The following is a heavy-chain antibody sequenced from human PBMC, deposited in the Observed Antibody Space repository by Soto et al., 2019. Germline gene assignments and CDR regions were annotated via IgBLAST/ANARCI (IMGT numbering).Heavy chain of an antibody. CDR1: GYSIRSDYY. CDR3: ARSTGYCSNGVCSVFDY. Sequence: PSETLSLTCTVSGYSIRSDYYWGWIRQPPGEELEWIGNIFHSGSTYYNPSLKSRVTISVDTSKNQFSLKMTSVTATDTAVYYCARSTGYCSNGVCSVFDYWGQGTLVTVSS. D-gene: IGHD2-8*01. J-gene: IGHJ4*02. CDR2: IFHSGST. V-gene: IGHV4-38-2*02.